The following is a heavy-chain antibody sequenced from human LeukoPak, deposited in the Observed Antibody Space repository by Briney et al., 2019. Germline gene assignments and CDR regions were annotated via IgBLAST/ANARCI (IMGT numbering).Heavy chain of an antibody. CDR2: ISHSGTT. CDR1: GGSISSYY. V-gene: IGHV4-59*01. J-gene: IGHJ4*02. CDR3: ATQRDHSDYVFDF. D-gene: IGHD4-11*01. Sequence: SETLSLTSTVSGGSISSYYWSWIRQSPGKGLEWIGYISHSGTTNYKSSLKSRVTISVDTSKKQFSLKLSSVTAADVAIYFCATQRDHSDYVFDFWGQGTLVTVSS.